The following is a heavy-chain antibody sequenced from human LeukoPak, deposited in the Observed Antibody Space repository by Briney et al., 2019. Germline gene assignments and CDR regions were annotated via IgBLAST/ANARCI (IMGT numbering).Heavy chain of an antibody. V-gene: IGHV4-39*07. Sequence: PSETLSLTCTVSGDSTYNSIYYWAWIRQPPGKGLEWIGSIDYSGSTYYNPSLESRATISIDTSKNQFSLKLSSVTAADTAVYYCAREYILYRSGWFLDYWGQGTLVTVSS. CDR2: IDYSGST. J-gene: IGHJ4*02. CDR1: GDSTYNSIYY. D-gene: IGHD6-19*01. CDR3: AREYILYRSGWFLDY.